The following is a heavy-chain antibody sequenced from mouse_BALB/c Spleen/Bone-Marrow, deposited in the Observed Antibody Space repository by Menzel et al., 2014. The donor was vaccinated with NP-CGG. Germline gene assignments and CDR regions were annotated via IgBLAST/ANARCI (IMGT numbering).Heavy chain of an antibody. Sequence: QVQLQQSGAELVRPGVSVKISCKGSGYTFTDYAMHWVKQSHAKSLEWIGVISTYYGDTNYNQKFKGKATMTVDKSSSTAYMELARLTSEDSAIYYCAPMYDGYYMFAYWGQVTLVTVSA. CDR1: GYTFTDYA. CDR3: APMYDGYYMFAY. CDR2: ISTYYGDT. J-gene: IGHJ3*01. D-gene: IGHD2-3*01. V-gene: IGHV1S137*01.